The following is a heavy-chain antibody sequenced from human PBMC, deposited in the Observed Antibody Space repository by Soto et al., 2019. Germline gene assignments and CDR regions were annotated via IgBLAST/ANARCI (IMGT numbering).Heavy chain of an antibody. Sequence: PGASLKISCKGSGYSVTIYWSGWVRQMPGKGLEWMGIIYPGDSDTRYSPSFQGQVTISADKSISTAYLQWSSLKASDTAMYYWARQADYGDYYPYWGQGTLVT. CDR2: IYPGDSDT. V-gene: IGHV5-51*01. CDR3: ARQADYGDYYPY. CDR1: GYSVTIYW. D-gene: IGHD4-17*01. J-gene: IGHJ4*02.